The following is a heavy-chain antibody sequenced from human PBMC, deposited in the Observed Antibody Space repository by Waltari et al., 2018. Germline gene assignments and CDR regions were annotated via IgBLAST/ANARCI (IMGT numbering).Heavy chain of an antibody. J-gene: IGHJ4*02. V-gene: IGHV4-39*07. CDR2: IYYSGST. Sequence: QLQLQESGPGLVKPSETLSLTCTVSGRSISSSSYYWGWIRQPPGKGLEGIGSIYYSGSTYYNPSLKSRVTISVDTSKNQFSLKLSSVTAADTAVYYCARRAGVATIFDYWGQGTLVTVSS. CDR3: ARRAGVATIFDY. D-gene: IGHD5-12*01. CDR1: GRSISSSSYY.